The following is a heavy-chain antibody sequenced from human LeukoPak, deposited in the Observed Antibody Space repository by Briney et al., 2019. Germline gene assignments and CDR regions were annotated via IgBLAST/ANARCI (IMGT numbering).Heavy chain of an antibody. Sequence: GGSLSLPCAASGFTFSSYGMHGARQAPGKGLEWVALIWYDGNKKYYADPVKGRFTITRDNSKNTLYLQMNSLRAEDTAVYYCARDSRYSSGSVGAFDIWGQGTIVTVSS. D-gene: IGHD6-19*01. CDR3: ARDSRYSSGSVGAFDI. CDR2: IWYDGNKK. J-gene: IGHJ3*02. CDR1: GFTFSSYG. V-gene: IGHV3-33*01.